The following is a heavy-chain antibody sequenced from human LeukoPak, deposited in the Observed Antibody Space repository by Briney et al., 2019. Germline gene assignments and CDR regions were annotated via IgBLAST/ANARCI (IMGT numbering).Heavy chain of an antibody. D-gene: IGHD3-22*01. CDR3: ARDGSGYYYDSSGYYYLDY. J-gene: IGHJ4*02. CDR1: GYTFTGYY. Sequence: ASVKVSCKASGYTFTGYYMHWVRQTPGQGLEWMGWINPNSGGTNYAQKFQGRVTMTRDTSISTAYMELSRLRSDDTAVYYCARDGSGYYYDSSGYYYLDYWGQGTLVTVSS. CDR2: INPNSGGT. V-gene: IGHV1-2*02.